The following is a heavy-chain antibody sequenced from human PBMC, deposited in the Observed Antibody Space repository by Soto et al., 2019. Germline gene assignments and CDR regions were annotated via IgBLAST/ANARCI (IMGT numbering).Heavy chain of an antibody. CDR2: ISYSGST. CDR3: ARADPDASVGY. J-gene: IGHJ4*02. CDR1: GGSMSSYY. V-gene: IGHV4-59*01. Sequence: SETLSLTCTVSGGSMSSYYLTWLRQSPGRGLEWIGYISYSGSTYYNPSLKSRVTISADTSKNQFSLRMNSMIAADTAVYYCARADPDASVGYWGQGTLVTVSS. D-gene: IGHD2-15*01.